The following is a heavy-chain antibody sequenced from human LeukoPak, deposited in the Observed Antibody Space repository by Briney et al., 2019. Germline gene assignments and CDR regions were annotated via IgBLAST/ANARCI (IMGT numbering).Heavy chain of an antibody. D-gene: IGHD4-23*01. CDR2: ISSSSSTI. CDR3: ARRNYGGNSDYYYYGMDV. Sequence: GGSLRLSCAASGFTFSGYSMNWVRQAPGKGLEWVSYISSSSSTIYYADSVKGRFTISRDNAKNSLYLQMNSLRAEDTAVYYCARRNYGGNSDYYYYGMDVWGQGTTVTVSS. V-gene: IGHV3-48*04. CDR1: GFTFSGYS. J-gene: IGHJ6*02.